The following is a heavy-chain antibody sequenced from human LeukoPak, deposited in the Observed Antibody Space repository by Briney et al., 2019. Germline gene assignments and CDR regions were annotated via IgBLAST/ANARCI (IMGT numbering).Heavy chain of an antibody. J-gene: IGHJ4*02. D-gene: IGHD6-19*01. CDR1: GGTFSSYA. V-gene: IGHV1-69*05. CDR3: ARGIAVAGTPPDY. CDR2: IIPIFGTA. Sequence: EASVKVSCKASGGTFSSYAISWVRQAPGQGLEWMGGIIPIFGTANYAQKFQGRVTITTDESTSTAYMELSSLRSEDTAVYYCARGIAVAGTPPDYWGQGTLVTVSS.